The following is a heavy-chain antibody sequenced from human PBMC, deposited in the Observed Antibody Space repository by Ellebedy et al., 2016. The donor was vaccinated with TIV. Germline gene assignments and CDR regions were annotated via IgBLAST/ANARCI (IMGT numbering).Heavy chain of an antibody. CDR3: ARAGGVWHVAFDP. CDR1: GGSFGGYY. CDR2: INHSGST. Sequence: MPSETLSLTCTIYGGSFGGYYWSWIRQPPGTGLEWIGEINHSGSTNYNPSLKSRVTVSVDTSKNQLSLKLTSVTTADTAVYYCARAGGVWHVAFDPWGQGTLVTVSS. V-gene: IGHV4-34*01. D-gene: IGHD6-13*01. J-gene: IGHJ5*02.